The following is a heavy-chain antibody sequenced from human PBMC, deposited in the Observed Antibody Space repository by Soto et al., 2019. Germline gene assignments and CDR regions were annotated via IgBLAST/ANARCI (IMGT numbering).Heavy chain of an antibody. D-gene: IGHD1-20*01. CDR1: GASISGSYYY. Sequence: PSETLSLTCAVSGASISGSYYYWAWLRQSPGKGPEWIGSVFYTGCTSYNPSLESRVSVSVDTSKSHFSLKLSAVTAADTAVYYCATSQKGYNWNYFDHWGQGALVTVSS. J-gene: IGHJ4*02. V-gene: IGHV4-39*01. CDR2: VFYTGCT. CDR3: ATSQKGYNWNYFDH.